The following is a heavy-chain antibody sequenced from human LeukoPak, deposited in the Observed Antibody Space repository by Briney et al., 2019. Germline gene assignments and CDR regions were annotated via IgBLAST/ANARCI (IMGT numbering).Heavy chain of an antibody. CDR3: ARVDIVVVATGGMDV. CDR2: INHSGST. V-gene: IGHV4-34*01. D-gene: IGHD2-15*01. Sequence: SETLSLTCAVYGGSFSGYYWSWIRQPPGKGLEWIGEINHSGSTNYNPSLKSRVTISVDTSKNQFSLKLSSVTAADTAVYYCARVDIVVVATGGMDVWGQGTTVTVSS. J-gene: IGHJ6*02. CDR1: GGSFSGYY.